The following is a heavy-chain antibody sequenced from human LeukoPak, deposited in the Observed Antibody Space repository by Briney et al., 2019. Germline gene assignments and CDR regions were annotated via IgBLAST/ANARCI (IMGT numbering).Heavy chain of an antibody. CDR1: GGSFSGYY. Sequence: SETLSLTCAVYGGSFSGYYWSWLRQPPGKGLEWIGEINHSGSTNYNPSLKSRVTISVDTSKNQFSLKLSSVTAADTAVYYCAKDPRRYSRTGGYFDYWGQGTLVTVSS. CDR2: INHSGST. J-gene: IGHJ4*02. CDR3: AKDPRRYSRTGGYFDY. V-gene: IGHV4-34*01. D-gene: IGHD6-13*01.